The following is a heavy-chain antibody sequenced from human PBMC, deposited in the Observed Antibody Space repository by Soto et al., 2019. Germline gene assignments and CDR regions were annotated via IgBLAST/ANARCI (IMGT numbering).Heavy chain of an antibody. Sequence: GGSLRLSCAASGFTFRSFAMSWVRQAPGKGLEWVSVISGSGGNTYYADSVKGRFTISRDNSNNTLYLQMNSLRAEDTAVYYCVLWPPYYFDYWGQGTLVTVSS. CDR3: VLWPPYYFDY. CDR2: ISGSGGNT. D-gene: IGHD3-10*01. CDR1: GFTFRSFA. J-gene: IGHJ4*02. V-gene: IGHV3-23*01.